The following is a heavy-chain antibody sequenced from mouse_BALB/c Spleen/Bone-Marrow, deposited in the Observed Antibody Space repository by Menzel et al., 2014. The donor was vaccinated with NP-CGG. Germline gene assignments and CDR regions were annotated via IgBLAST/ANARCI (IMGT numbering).Heavy chain of an antibody. J-gene: IGHJ2*01. CDR2: IDPANGNT. D-gene: IGHD1-1*01. CDR3: VRSREYYFDY. CDR1: GFNIKDTY. V-gene: IGHV14-3*02. Sequence: VQLKQSGAELVKPGASVKLSCTASGFNIKDTYMHWVKQRPEQGLEWIGRIDPANGNTKYDLKFQGKATITADTSSNTAYLQLSSLTSEDTAVYYCVRSREYYFDYWGQGTTLTVSS.